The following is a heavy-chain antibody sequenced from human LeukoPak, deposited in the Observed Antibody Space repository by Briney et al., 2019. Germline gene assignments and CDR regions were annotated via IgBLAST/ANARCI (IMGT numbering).Heavy chain of an antibody. CDR3: ARGADGVSSNSRGWFDP. D-gene: IGHD2-15*01. J-gene: IGHJ5*02. Sequence: GGSLRLSCAASGFIFSSYWMHWVRQAPGKGLVWVSRIKSDGSSTSYADSVKGRFTISRDNAKNSLYLQMNSLRAEDTAVYSCARGADGVSSNSRGWFDPWGQGTLVTVSS. V-gene: IGHV3-74*01. CDR2: IKSDGSST. CDR1: GFIFSSYW.